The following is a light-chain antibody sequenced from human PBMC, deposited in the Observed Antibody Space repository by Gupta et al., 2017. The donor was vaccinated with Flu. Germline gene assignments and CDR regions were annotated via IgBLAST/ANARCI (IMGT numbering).Light chain of an antibody. Sequence: QSALTQPASVSGSPGQSITISCTGTSSDVGGYNYVSWYQQHPGKAPKLMIYEVSNRPSGVSNRFSGCKSGNTASLTISGLQAEDEADYYCSSYTSSSTPGVVFGGGTKLTVL. J-gene: IGLJ2*01. CDR2: EVS. CDR3: SSYTSSSTPGVV. CDR1: SSDVGGYNY. V-gene: IGLV2-14*01.